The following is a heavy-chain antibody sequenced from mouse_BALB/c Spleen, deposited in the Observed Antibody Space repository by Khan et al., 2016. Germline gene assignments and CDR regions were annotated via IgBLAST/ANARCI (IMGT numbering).Heavy chain of an antibody. V-gene: IGHV4-1*02. J-gene: IGHJ1*01. CDR2: INPDSSTI. D-gene: IGHD2-14*01. CDR3: AGTFGYFDD. Sequence: EVKLLESGGGLVQPGGSLKLSCAASGFDFSRYWMSWVRQAPGKGLEWIGEINPDSSTINYTPSLKDKFIISRDNAKNTLYLQMSKVRSEASALYYCAGTFGYFDDWGAGTTVTVSS. CDR1: GFDFSRYW.